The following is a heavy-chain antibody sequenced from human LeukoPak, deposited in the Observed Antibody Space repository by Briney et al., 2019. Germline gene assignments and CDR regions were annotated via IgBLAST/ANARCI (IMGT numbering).Heavy chain of an antibody. CDR3: ASTYGDSNNWFDP. CDR2: IYTSGST. CDR1: GGSISSYH. V-gene: IGHV4-4*07. J-gene: IGHJ5*02. Sequence: SETLSLTCTVSGGSISSYHWSWIRQPAGKGLEWIGRIYTSGSTNYNPSLKSRVTMSVDTSKHQFSLKLSSVTAAYTAVYYCASTYGDSNNWFDPWGQGTLVCVSS. D-gene: IGHD4-17*01.